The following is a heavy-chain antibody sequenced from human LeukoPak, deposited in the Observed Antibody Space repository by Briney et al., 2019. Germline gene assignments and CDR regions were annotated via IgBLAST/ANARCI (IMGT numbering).Heavy chain of an antibody. CDR1: GGSIGSYY. J-gene: IGHJ6*02. D-gene: IGHD5-18*01. CDR2: IYTSGST. CDR3: ARDHTAMVNYYYYYGMDV. Sequence: PSETLSLTCTVSGGSIGSYYWSWIRQPAGKGLEWIGRIYTSGSTNYDPSLKSRVTMSVDTSKNQFSLKLSSVTAADTAVYYCARDHTAMVNYYYYYGMDVWGQGTTVTVSS. V-gene: IGHV4-4*07.